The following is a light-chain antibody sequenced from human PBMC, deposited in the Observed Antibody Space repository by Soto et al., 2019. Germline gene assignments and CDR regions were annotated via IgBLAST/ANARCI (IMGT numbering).Light chain of an antibody. CDR1: QSISSW. V-gene: IGKV1-5*01. CDR3: QQYNSYSPLT. CDR2: DAS. J-gene: IGKJ1*01. Sequence: DIQMTQSPSTLSASVGDRVTITCRASQSISSWLGWYQQKPGKAPKLLIYDASSLESGVPSRFSGSGSGTEFTLTISSLQPDDFATYYCQQYNSYSPLTFGQGTKVEIK.